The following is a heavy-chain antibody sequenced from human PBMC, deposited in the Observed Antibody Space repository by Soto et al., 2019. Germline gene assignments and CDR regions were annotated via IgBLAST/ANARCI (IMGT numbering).Heavy chain of an antibody. Sequence: PSETLSHTCTVSGGSISSGGYYWSWIRQHPGKGLEWIGFIYYSGSTYYNPSLKSRVTISVDTSKNQFSLKLSSVTAADTAVYYCARAVDTAMVGYFDYWGQGTLVTVSS. J-gene: IGHJ4*02. CDR1: GGSISSGGYY. D-gene: IGHD5-18*01. CDR2: IYYSGST. V-gene: IGHV4-31*03. CDR3: ARAVDTAMVGYFDY.